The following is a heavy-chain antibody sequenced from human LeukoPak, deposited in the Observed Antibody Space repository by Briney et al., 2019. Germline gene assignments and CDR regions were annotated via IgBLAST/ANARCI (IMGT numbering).Heavy chain of an antibody. CDR3: ARSSGSYARGCGTDAFDI. CDR1: GLTFSDYA. CDR2: ISYDGNNE. J-gene: IGHJ3*02. V-gene: IGHV3-30-3*01. Sequence: GGSLRLSCAASGLTFSDYAMNWVRQAPGKGLEWVAVISYDGNNEYYVDSVKGRFTVSRDNSKDTLSLQMTSLRVEDTAVYYCARSSGSYARGCGTDAFDIWGQGTMVTVSS. D-gene: IGHD1-26*01.